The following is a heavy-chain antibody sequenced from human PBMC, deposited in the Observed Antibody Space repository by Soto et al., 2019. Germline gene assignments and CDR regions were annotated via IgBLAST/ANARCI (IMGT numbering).Heavy chain of an antibody. Sequence: SETLSLTCAVYGGSFSGYYWSWIRQPPGKGLEWIGEINHSGSTNYNPSLKSRVTISVDTSKNQFSLKLSSVTAADTAVYYCARDCSGGSCYGAYWGQGTLVTVSS. CDR2: INHSGST. J-gene: IGHJ4*02. CDR3: ARDCSGGSCYGAY. V-gene: IGHV4-34*01. CDR1: GGSFSGYY. D-gene: IGHD2-15*01.